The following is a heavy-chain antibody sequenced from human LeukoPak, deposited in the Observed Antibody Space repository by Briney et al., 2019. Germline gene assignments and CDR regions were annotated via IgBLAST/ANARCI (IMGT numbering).Heavy chain of an antibody. J-gene: IGHJ5*02. CDR2: IYYSGST. CDR1: GGSISSSSYY. V-gene: IGHV4-39*07. CDR3: ARDGAYDFWSGYSRWFDP. Sequence: SETLSLTCTVSGGSISSSSYYWGWIRQPPGKGLEWIGSIYYSGSTYYNPSLKSRVTISVDTSKNQFSLKLSSVTAADTAVYYCARDGAYDFWSGYSRWFDPWGQGTLVTVSS. D-gene: IGHD3-3*01.